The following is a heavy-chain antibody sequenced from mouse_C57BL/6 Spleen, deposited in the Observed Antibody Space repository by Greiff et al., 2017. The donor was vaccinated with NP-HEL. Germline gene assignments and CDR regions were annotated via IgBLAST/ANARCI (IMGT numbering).Heavy chain of an antibody. V-gene: IGHV1-4*01. D-gene: IGHD2-2*01. Sequence: VQLQQSGAELARPGASVKMSCKASGYTFTSYTMHWVKQRPGQGLEWIGYINPSSGYTKYNQKFKDKATLTADKSSSTAYMQLSSLTSEDSAVYYCAEGGVTTEYFDVWGTGTTVTVSS. J-gene: IGHJ1*03. CDR1: GYTFTSYT. CDR2: INPSSGYT. CDR3: AEGGVTTEYFDV.